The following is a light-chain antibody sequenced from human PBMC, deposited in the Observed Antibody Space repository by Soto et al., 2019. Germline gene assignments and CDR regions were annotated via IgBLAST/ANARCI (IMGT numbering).Light chain of an antibody. V-gene: IGKV3-20*01. CDR2: GAS. Sequence: EIVLTQSPGTLSLSPGERATLSCGASQSVTSNYLAWYQQKPGQAPRLLIFGASIRVTGIPDRFIGSGSGTDFTLTISRLEPEDFAVYYCQHYVTSLTTLGQGTKVHI. J-gene: IGKJ1*01. CDR3: QHYVTSLTT. CDR1: QSVTSNY.